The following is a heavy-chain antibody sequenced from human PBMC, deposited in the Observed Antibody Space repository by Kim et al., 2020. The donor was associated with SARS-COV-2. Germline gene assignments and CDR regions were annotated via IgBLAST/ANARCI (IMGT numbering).Heavy chain of an antibody. CDR1: GFALTTYE. CDR3: AREVDNWDFDN. V-gene: IGHV1-8*01. Sequence: ASVKVSCKASGFALTTYEINWVRQAPGQGLEWMGWMDPNSGKTGYAQKFQGRVTMTRSTSINTAYIELSSLRFEDTAIYYCAREVDNWDFDNWGQGTLVTVSS. CDR2: MDPNSGKT. J-gene: IGHJ4*02. D-gene: IGHD1-1*01.